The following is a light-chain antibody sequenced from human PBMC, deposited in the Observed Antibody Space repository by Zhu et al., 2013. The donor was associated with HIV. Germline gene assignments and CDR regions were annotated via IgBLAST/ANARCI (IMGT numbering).Light chain of an antibody. J-gene: IGKJ2*04. CDR2: AAS. CDR3: QQYNNWCS. V-gene: IGKV3-15*01. CDR1: QSVSSN. Sequence: EIVLTQSPDTLSVSLGERATLSCRASQSVSSNLAWYQQKPGQAPRLLIYAASTRATGIPARFSGSRSGTEFTLTISSLQSEDFAVYYCQQYNNWCSFGQGTRLEIE.